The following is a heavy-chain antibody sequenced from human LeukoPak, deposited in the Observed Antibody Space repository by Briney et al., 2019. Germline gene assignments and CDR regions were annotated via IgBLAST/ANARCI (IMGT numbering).Heavy chain of an antibody. CDR1: GGTFSSYA. CDR3: ATRSTEAYDFWSGYLYYFDY. V-gene: IGHV1-69*01. CDR2: IIPIFGTA. Sequence: GASVKVSCKASGGTFSSYAISWVRQAPGQGLEWMGGIIPIFGTANYAQKFQGRVTITADESTSTAYMELSSLRSEDTAVYYCATRSTEAYDFWSGYLYYFDYWGQGTLVTVSS. J-gene: IGHJ4*02. D-gene: IGHD3-3*01.